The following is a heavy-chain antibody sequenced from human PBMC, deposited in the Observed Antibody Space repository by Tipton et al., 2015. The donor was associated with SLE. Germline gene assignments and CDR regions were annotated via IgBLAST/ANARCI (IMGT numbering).Heavy chain of an antibody. J-gene: IGHJ3*02. Sequence: LRLSCTVSGGSISSYFWSWIRQPPGKGLEWIGYIYKSGSTTYNPSLKSRVTISVDTSKNQFSLKLSSVTAADTAMYFCARDRDDFWSGRDDPFDIWGQGTMVTVSS. V-gene: IGHV4-59*12. CDR1: GGSISSYF. CDR3: ARDRDDFWSGRDDPFDI. CDR2: IYKSGST. D-gene: IGHD3-3*01.